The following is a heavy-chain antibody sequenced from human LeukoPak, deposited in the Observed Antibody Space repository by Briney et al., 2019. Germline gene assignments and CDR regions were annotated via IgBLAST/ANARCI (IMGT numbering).Heavy chain of an antibody. J-gene: IGHJ4*02. Sequence: ASVKVSCKASGYTFTSYGISWVRQAPGQGLEWMGWISAYNGNTNYAQKLQGRVTMTTDTSTSTAYMELRSLRSDDTAVYYCASDLGYCSGGSCYSGGPSFYWGQGTLVTVSS. CDR1: GYTFTSYG. D-gene: IGHD2-15*01. V-gene: IGHV1-18*01. CDR3: ASDLGYCSGGSCYSGGPSFY. CDR2: ISAYNGNT.